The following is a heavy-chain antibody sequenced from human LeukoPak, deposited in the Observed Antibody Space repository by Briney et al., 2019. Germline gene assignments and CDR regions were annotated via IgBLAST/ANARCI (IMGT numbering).Heavy chain of an antibody. CDR2: IYSGGST. V-gene: IGHV3-66*01. Sequence: GGSLRLSCAASGFTFSSYAMSWVRQAPGKGLEWVSVIYSGGSTYYADSVKGRFTISRDNSKNTLYLQMNSLRAEDTAVYYCARAGGYSGYGYYYYYGMDVWGQGTTVTVSS. J-gene: IGHJ6*02. CDR3: ARAGGYSGYGYYYYYGMDV. CDR1: GFTFSSYA. D-gene: IGHD5-12*01.